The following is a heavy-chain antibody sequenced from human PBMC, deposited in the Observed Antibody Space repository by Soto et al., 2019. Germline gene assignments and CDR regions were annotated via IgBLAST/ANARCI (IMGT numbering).Heavy chain of an antibody. Sequence: AAVKVSCKASGYTFTSYGISWVRQAPGQGLEWMGWISTFHGNTNYAQKFQGSVTMTTDTSTSTAYMEMRSLTSDDTAIYYCARDTDDTTGYTLDFWGQGTLVTVSS. CDR2: ISTFHGNT. D-gene: IGHD3-22*01. CDR3: ARDTDDTTGYTLDF. V-gene: IGHV1-18*04. CDR1: GYTFTSYG. J-gene: IGHJ4*02.